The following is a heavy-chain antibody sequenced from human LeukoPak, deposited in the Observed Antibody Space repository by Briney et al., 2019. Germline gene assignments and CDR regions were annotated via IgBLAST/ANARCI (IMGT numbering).Heavy chain of an antibody. J-gene: IGHJ3*02. CDR2: IIPIIGIA. CDR1: GGTFSSYA. Sequence: SVKVSCKASGGTFSSYAIIWVRQAPGQGLEWMGRIIPIIGIANYAQKFQGRVTITADKSTSTAYMELSSLRSEDTAVYYCARLPYSTVAFDIWGQGTMVTVSS. V-gene: IGHV1-69*04. D-gene: IGHD6-13*01. CDR3: ARLPYSTVAFDI.